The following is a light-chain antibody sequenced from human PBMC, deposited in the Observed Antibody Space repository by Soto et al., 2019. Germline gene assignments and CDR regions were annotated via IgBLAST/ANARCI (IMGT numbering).Light chain of an antibody. J-gene: IGKJ5*01. CDR3: QQCHANPLT. CDR2: GAK. Sequence: DIHMTQSPSTLSASVGHIFTITCRASQAISNYLNWYQQKPGKAPNLLIFGAKTLQSGVPSRLSGSGYGTDFTITITTLQTEDVGIYYCQQCHANPLTFGQGTRLEIK. CDR1: QAISNY. V-gene: IGKV1-39*01.